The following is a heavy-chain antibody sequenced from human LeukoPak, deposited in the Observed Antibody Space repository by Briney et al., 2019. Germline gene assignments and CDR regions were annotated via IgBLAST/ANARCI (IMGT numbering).Heavy chain of an antibody. V-gene: IGHV4-4*07. Sequence: SETLSLTCTVSGGAIRSHYWNWIRQPVGKGLEWIGRIYSSGYTNDNPSLNSRITMSVDMSKNQFSLRLNSVTAADTAVYYCARGEHSVDSWGQGMLVTVSS. D-gene: IGHD1/OR15-1a*01. CDR3: ARGEHSVDS. CDR2: IYSSGYT. CDR1: GGAIRSHY. J-gene: IGHJ4*02.